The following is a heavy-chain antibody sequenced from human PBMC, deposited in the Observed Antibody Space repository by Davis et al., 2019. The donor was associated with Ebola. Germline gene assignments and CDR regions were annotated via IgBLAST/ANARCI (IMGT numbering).Heavy chain of an antibody. D-gene: IGHD2-15*01. Sequence: GESLKISCAASGFTFSSYAMNWVRQAPGKGLEWVSAISGSTGSTYYADSVKGRFTISRDNSKNTLYLQMNSLRAEDTAVYYCAKAPCSGGSCYMAPSSLFDYWGQGTLVTVSS. CDR3: AKAPCSGGSCYMAPSSLFDY. CDR2: ISGSTGST. J-gene: IGHJ4*02. CDR1: GFTFSSYA. V-gene: IGHV3-23*01.